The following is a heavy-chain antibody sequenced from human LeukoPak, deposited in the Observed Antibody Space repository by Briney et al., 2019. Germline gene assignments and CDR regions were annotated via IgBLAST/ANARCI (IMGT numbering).Heavy chain of an antibody. V-gene: IGHV4-39*07. CDR1: GGSISSSSYY. CDR3: AKTILVRPYDASDI. D-gene: IGHD3-10*01. CDR2: IFYSGST. J-gene: IGHJ3*02. Sequence: SETLSLTCTVSGGSISSSSYYWGWIRQPPGKGLEWIGSIFYSGSTYYNPSLKSRVTISVDTSKNQFSLKLSSVTAADTAVYYCAKTILVRPYDASDIWGRGTMVTVSS.